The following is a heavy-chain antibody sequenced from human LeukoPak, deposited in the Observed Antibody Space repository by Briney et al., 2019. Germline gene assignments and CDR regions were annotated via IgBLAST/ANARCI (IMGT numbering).Heavy chain of an antibody. CDR1: GYTFTSYD. Sequence: ASVKVSCKASGYTFTSYDINWVRQATGQGLEWTGWMNPDSGNTGYAQKFQGRVTMTRNTSIRTAYMELSSLTSEDTAVYYCARRGVVVNYYFYGLDVWGQGATVTVSS. D-gene: IGHD2-21*01. V-gene: IGHV1-8*01. CDR3: ARRGVVVNYYFYGLDV. J-gene: IGHJ6*02. CDR2: MNPDSGNT.